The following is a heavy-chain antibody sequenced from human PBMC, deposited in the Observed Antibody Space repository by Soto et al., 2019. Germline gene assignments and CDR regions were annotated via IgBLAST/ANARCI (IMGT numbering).Heavy chain of an antibody. D-gene: IGHD3-10*01. CDR3: ARGDRGGSGSPASYYYSGLDV. CDR2: VSAGGDMT. Sequence: DVQVLESGGDLVQPGGSLRLSCAASGFTFSSYAMSWVRQAPGKGLEWVSSVSAGGDMTYYSDSVKGRFTISRDNSNNALFLQKNSVRIEDTALYYCARGDRGGSGSPASYYYSGLDVWGQGTTVTVS. CDR1: GFTFSSYA. J-gene: IGHJ6*02. V-gene: IGHV3-23*01.